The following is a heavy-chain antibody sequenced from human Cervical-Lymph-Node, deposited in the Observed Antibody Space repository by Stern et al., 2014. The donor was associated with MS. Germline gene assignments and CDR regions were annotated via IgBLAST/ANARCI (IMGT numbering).Heavy chain of an antibody. CDR2: ISSSSSYI. D-gene: IGHD1-7*01. Sequence: QLVQSGGGLVKPGGSLRLSCAASGFSFSSYNMNWVRQAPGKGLEWVSSISSSSSYIYYADSVKGRFTISRDNAKNSLYLQMNSLRAEDTAVYYCARTRITGSTYDYWGQGTLVTVSS. V-gene: IGHV3-21*01. J-gene: IGHJ4*02. CDR1: GFSFSSYN. CDR3: ARTRITGSTYDY.